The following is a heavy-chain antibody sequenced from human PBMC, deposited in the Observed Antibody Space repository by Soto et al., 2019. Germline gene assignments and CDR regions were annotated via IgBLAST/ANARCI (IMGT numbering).Heavy chain of an antibody. D-gene: IGHD5-18*01. CDR1: GFTFRGYG. CDR3: ANSEYSRYKNIDV. V-gene: IGHV3-30*18. CDR2: ISYDGSIK. Sequence: QVQLVESGGGVVQPGRSLRLSCAASGFTFRGYGMHWVRQAPGRGLERVALISYDGSIKYYADSVRGRFTISRDNSKNTLYLQMNSLRAEDTAVYYCANSEYSRYKNIDVWGQGTTVTVSS. J-gene: IGHJ6*02.